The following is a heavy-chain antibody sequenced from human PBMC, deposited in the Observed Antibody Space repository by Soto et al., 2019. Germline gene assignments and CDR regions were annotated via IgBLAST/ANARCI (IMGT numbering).Heavy chain of an antibody. J-gene: IGHJ4*02. D-gene: IGHD3-3*01. CDR1: GFTLSSYA. CDR3: AKGDDFWSGHDFDY. Sequence: GSLRLSCAASGFTLSSYAMSWVLQAPGKGLEWVSTISGSGGSTYYADSVKGRFTISRDNSKNTLYVQMNSLRAEDTAVYYCAKGDDFWSGHDFDYWGQGTLVTVSS. V-gene: IGHV3-23*01. CDR2: ISGSGGST.